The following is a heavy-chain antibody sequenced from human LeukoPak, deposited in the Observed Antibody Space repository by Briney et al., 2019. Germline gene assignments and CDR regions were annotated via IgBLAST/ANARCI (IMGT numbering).Heavy chain of an antibody. CDR1: GFIFSSYA. D-gene: IGHD2-8*01. V-gene: IGHV3-30*04. CDR3: AKDRCSNGIGCYYYYMDV. Sequence: GGSLRLSCAASGFIFSSYAMHWVRQAPGKGLERVAYIQYDGSNEQYAHSVKGRFRISRDSSKNILYLQMNSLRAEDTAVYYCAKDRCSNGIGCYYYYMDVWGKGTTVTISS. CDR2: IQYDGSNE. J-gene: IGHJ6*03.